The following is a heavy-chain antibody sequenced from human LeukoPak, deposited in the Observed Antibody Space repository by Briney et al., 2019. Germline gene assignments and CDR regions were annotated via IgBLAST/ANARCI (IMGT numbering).Heavy chain of an antibody. CDR3: GAYGSGSYYNDRDAFDI. CDR1: GYTFTSYG. J-gene: IGHJ3*02. V-gene: IGHV1-2*02. D-gene: IGHD3-10*01. CDR2: INPNSGGT. Sequence: GASVKVSCKASGYTFTSYGISWVRQAPGQGLEWMGWINPNSGGTNYAQKFQGRVTMTRDTSISTAYMELSRLRSDDTAVYYCGAYGSGSYYNDRDAFDIWGQGTMVTVSS.